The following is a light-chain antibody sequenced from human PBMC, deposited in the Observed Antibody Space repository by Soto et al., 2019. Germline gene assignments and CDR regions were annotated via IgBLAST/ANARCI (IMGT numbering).Light chain of an antibody. CDR3: QQRSSWS. J-gene: IGKJ4*01. CDR1: QSVSSY. Sequence: EIVLTQSPGTLSLSPGERATLSCRASQSVSSYLAWYQQKPGQAPRLLIYDASNRATGIPARFSGSGSGTDFTLTISSLEPEDFAVYYCQQRSSWSFGGVNKVEIK. CDR2: DAS. V-gene: IGKV3-11*01.